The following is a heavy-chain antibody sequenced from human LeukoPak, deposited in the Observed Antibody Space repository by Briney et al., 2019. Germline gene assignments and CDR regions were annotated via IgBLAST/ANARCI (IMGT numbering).Heavy chain of an antibody. CDR2: FSHSGST. D-gene: IGHD6-13*01. CDR1: GISITTTYY. Sequence: SETLSLTCAVSGISITTTYYWGWIRQSPEKGLEWIGSFSHSGSTYYNPSLRGRAIISEDTSMNQFSLKLTSVTAADRAVYYCASDQNNISWYYYWGQGTLVTVSS. CDR3: ASDQNNISWYYY. V-gene: IGHV4-38-2*01. J-gene: IGHJ4*02.